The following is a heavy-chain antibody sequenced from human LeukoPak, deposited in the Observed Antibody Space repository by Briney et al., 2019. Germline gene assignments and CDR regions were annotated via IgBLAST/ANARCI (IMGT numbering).Heavy chain of an antibody. D-gene: IGHD6-13*01. V-gene: IGHV3-74*01. CDR3: LAGYYYYYMDV. J-gene: IGHJ6*03. CDR2: INTHGSST. Sequence: GGSLRLSCAASGFALSNYWLPWVRQAPGKGLVWVARINTHGSSTNYADSVKGRFTISRDNAKNTLYLQMTSLSAEDTAVYYALAGYYYYYMDVWGKGTTVTVSS. CDR1: GFALSNYW.